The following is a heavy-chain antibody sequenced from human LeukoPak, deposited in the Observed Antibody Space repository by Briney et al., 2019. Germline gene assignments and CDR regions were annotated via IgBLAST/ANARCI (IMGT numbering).Heavy chain of an antibody. CDR1: GFTFSSVW. V-gene: IGHV3-7*05. D-gene: IGHD3-10*01. J-gene: IGHJ4*02. CDR2: IKDDGSDK. CDR3: ATSETVRGTFSY. Sequence: RTGRSLRLSCAASGFTFSSVWMSWVRQAPGKGLEWVANIKDDGSDKYYVDSVKGRFTISRDNAVNSLYLQMNVLRAEDTAFYYCATSETVRGTFSYWGQGTLVTVSS.